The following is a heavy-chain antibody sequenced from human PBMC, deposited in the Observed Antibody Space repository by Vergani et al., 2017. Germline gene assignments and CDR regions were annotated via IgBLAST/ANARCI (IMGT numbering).Heavy chain of an antibody. D-gene: IGHD2-21*01. CDR2: IKSTFDRGTT. CDR3: TTDPRYCGDGSCXWLRDHHYYGMDV. CDR1: GFSFRNAW. Sequence: EVQLVESGGGIVKPGGSLRLSCVASGFSFRNAWMIWVRRTPGKGLEWVGRIKSTFDRGTTDYAAAVKGRFTISRDDSKNTLFLQMNGLKTEDIGVYYCTTDPRYCGDGSCXWLRDHHYYGMDVWGQGTTVTVSS. J-gene: IGHJ6*02. V-gene: IGHV3-15*01.